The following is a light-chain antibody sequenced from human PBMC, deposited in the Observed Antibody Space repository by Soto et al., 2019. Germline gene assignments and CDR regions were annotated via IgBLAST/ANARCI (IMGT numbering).Light chain of an antibody. CDR3: SSYTGTSTLV. V-gene: IGLV2-14*03. CDR2: EVS. Sequence: QSALTQPASVSGSPGQSITTACTGTSNDVGGYNYVSWHQQHPGQAPKLMIYEVSSRPSGVSNRFSGSKSGNTASLTISGLQAEDEADYYCSSYTGTSTLVFGGGTKLTVL. CDR1: SNDVGGYNY. J-gene: IGLJ2*01.